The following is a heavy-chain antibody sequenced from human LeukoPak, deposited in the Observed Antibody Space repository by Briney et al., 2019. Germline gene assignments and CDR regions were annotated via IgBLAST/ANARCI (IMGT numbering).Heavy chain of an antibody. CDR1: GGSISSYY. Sequence: PSETLSLTCTVSGGSISSYYWSWIRQPPGKGLEWIGYIYYSGSTYYNPSLKSRVTISVDTSKNQFSLKLNSVTAADTAVYYCARGFSHWYFDLWGRGTLVTVSS. D-gene: IGHD3-3*02. J-gene: IGHJ2*01. V-gene: IGHV4-30-4*08. CDR3: ARGFSHWYFDL. CDR2: IYYSGST.